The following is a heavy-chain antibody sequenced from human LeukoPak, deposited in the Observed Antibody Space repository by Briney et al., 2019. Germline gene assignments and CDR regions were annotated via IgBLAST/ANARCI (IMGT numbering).Heavy chain of an antibody. CDR1: GGTFSSYT. Sequence: GASVKVSCKASGGTFSSYTISWVRQAPGQGLEWMGRIIPILGIANYAQKFQGRVTITADKSTSTAYMELSSLGSEDTAVYYCARVMGGYGDYDYYYGMDVWGQGTTVTVSS. J-gene: IGHJ6*02. CDR2: IIPILGIA. D-gene: IGHD4-17*01. CDR3: ARVMGGYGDYDYYYGMDV. V-gene: IGHV1-69*02.